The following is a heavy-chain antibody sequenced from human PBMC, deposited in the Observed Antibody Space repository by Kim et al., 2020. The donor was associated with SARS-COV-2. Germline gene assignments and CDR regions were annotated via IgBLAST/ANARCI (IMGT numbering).Heavy chain of an antibody. D-gene: IGHD3-22*01. J-gene: IGHJ3*02. CDR3: ARVSPYSSDAFDI. Sequence: YAQKFQGRVTMTRDTSISTAYMELSRLRSDDTAVYYCARVSPYSSDAFDIWGQGTMVTVSS. V-gene: IGHV1-2*02.